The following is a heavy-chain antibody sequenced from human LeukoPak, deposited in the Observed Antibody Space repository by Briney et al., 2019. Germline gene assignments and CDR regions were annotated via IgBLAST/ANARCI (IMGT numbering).Heavy chain of an antibody. CDR3: ARGSSFSNF. D-gene: IGHD6-13*01. Sequence: GGSLRLSCAASGFTFSSYSMNWVRQAPGKGLEWVSYISSSSSTIYYADSVKGRFTISRDNSKNTLYLQMNSLRAEDTAFYYCARGSSFSNFWGQGILVTVSS. V-gene: IGHV3-48*01. CDR1: GFTFSSYS. J-gene: IGHJ4*02. CDR2: ISSSSSTI.